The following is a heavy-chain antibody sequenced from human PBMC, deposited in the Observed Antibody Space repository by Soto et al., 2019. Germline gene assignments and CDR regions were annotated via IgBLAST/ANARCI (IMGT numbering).Heavy chain of an antibody. Sequence: GASVKVSCKASGYTFTSYGMHWVRQAPGQRLEWMGWINAGNGNTKYSRKFQGRVTITRDTSASTAYMELSSLRSEDTAVYYCANALGLYYFDYWGQGTLVTVSS. J-gene: IGHJ4*02. D-gene: IGHD3-16*01. CDR1: GYTFTSYG. CDR3: ANALGLYYFDY. V-gene: IGHV1-3*01. CDR2: INAGNGNT.